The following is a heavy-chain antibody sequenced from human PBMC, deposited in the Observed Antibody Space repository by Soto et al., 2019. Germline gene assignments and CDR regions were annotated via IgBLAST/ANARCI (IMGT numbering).Heavy chain of an antibody. CDR1: GGSISSGGYY. V-gene: IGHV4-31*03. Sequence: QVQLQESGPGLVKPSQTLSLTCTVSGGSISSGGYYWSWIRQHPGKGLEWIGYIYYSGSTYYNPSLRSRVTISVDTSKNPFSLKLSSVTAADTAVYYCARARDCSSTSCYRDSYYYYGMDVWGQGTTVTVSS. J-gene: IGHJ6*02. CDR3: ARARDCSSTSCYRDSYYYYGMDV. CDR2: IYYSGST. D-gene: IGHD2-2*02.